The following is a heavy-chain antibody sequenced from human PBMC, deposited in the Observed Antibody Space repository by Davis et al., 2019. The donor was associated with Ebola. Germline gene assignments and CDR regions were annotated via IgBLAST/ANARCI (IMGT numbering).Heavy chain of an antibody. CDR3: AKDTSNVWFDV. Sequence: GGSLRLSCAASGFAFSSYAMNWVRQGPGKGLEWVSGISGSGVTTYSADSVKGRFTISRDNAKNTLYLQMNSLRVEDTAIYYCAKDTSNVWFDVWGQGTMVTVSS. V-gene: IGHV3-23*01. D-gene: IGHD6-19*01. CDR1: GFAFSSYA. CDR2: ISGSGVTT. J-gene: IGHJ3*01.